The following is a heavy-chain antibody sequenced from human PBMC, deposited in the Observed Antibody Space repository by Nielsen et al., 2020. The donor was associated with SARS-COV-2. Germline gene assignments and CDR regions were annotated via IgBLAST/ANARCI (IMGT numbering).Heavy chain of an antibody. J-gene: IGHJ4*02. CDR1: GFTFSNYV. CDR2: ISGGSGST. Sequence: GESLKISCAASGFTFSNYVMSWVRQAPGKGLEWVSSISGGSGSTYYADSVKGRFSISRDNAKNSLYLRMNSLRAEDTAVYYCARDREPGYNAVDYWGQGTLVTVSS. V-gene: IGHV3-23*01. D-gene: IGHD1-14*01. CDR3: ARDREPGYNAVDY.